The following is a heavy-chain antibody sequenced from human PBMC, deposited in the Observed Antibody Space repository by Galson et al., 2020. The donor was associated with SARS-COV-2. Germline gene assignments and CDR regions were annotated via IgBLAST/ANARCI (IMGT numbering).Heavy chain of an antibody. V-gene: IGHV3-9*01. CDR1: GFTFDDYA. D-gene: IGHD4-17*01. J-gene: IGHJ4*02. Sequence: GGSLRLSCAASGFTFDDYAMHWVRQAPGKGLEWVSGISWNSGSIGYADSVKGRFTISRDNAKNSLYLQMNSLRAEDTALYYCASNGDYFDYWGQGTLVTVSS. CDR3: ASNGDYFDY. CDR2: ISWNSGSI.